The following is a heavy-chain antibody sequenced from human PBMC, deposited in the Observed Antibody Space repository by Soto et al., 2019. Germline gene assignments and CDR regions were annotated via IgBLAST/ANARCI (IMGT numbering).Heavy chain of an antibody. CDR3: ASEKGSSSSGDHFDY. D-gene: IGHD6-6*01. Sequence: SETLSLTCAVYGGSFSGYYWSWIRQPPGKGLEWIGEINHSGSTNYNPSLKSRVTISVDTSKNQFSLQLSSVTAADTAVYYCASEKGSSSSGDHFDYWGQGTLVTVSS. CDR2: INHSGST. J-gene: IGHJ4*02. V-gene: IGHV4-34*01. CDR1: GGSFSGYY.